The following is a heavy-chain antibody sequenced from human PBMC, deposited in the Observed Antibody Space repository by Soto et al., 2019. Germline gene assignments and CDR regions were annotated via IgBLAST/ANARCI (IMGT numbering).Heavy chain of an antibody. CDR1: GFMFDSYA. J-gene: IGHJ4*02. CDR2: TSPGGDMI. CDR3: TKSADSAGWGVDF. V-gene: IGHV3-48*02. D-gene: IGHD6-19*01. Sequence: GGSLRLSCVASGFMFDSYAMNWVRQAPGKGLEWVSYTSPGGDMIYYAESLKGRITISRDNARNSLSLQMNILSDEDTAVYYCTKSADSAGWGVDFWGQGTLVTVSS.